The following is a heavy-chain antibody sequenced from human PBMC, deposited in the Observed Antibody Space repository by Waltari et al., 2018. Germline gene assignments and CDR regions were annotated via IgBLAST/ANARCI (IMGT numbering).Heavy chain of an antibody. D-gene: IGHD6-6*01. CDR3: ARDLGLAARPDDY. V-gene: IGHV1-2*06. Sequence: QVQLVQSGAEVKKPGASVKVSCKASGYTFTGSYMHWVRQAPGQGLEWMGRINPNSGGTNYAQKFQGRVTMTRDTSISTAYMELSRLRSDDTAVYYCARDLGLAARPDDYWGQGTLVTVSS. CDR1: GYTFTGSY. J-gene: IGHJ4*02. CDR2: INPNSGGT.